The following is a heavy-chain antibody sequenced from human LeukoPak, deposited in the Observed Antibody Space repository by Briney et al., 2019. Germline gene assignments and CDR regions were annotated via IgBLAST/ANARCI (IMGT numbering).Heavy chain of an antibody. J-gene: IGHJ4*02. V-gene: IGHV1-2*06. CDR2: INPNSGGT. CDR1: GYTFTGYY. D-gene: IGHD4-17*01. Sequence: VASVKVSCKASGYTFTGYYMHWVRQAPGQGLEWMGRINPNSGGTNYAQKFQGRVTMTRDTSISTAYMELSRLRSDDTAVYYCARAPRGLRPIDYWGQGTLVTVSS. CDR3: ARAPRGLRPIDY.